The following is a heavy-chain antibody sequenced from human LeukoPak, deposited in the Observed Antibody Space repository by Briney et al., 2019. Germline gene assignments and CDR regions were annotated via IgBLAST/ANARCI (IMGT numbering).Heavy chain of an antibody. V-gene: IGHV1-2*02. CDR1: GYTFTVYY. Sequence: ASVKVSCKASGYTFTVYYMHWVRQAPGQGLEWMGWINPNSGGTNYAQKFQGRVTMTRDTSISTAYMEPSRLRSDDTAVYYCARVSYYYDSSGSLGYWGQGTLVTVSS. J-gene: IGHJ4*02. CDR3: ARVSYYYDSSGSLGY. CDR2: INPNSGGT. D-gene: IGHD3-22*01.